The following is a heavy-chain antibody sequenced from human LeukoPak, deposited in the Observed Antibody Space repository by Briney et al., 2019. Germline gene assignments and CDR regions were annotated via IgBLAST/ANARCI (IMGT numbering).Heavy chain of an antibody. V-gene: IGHV4-59*01. J-gene: IGHJ6*02. Sequence: SETLSLTCTVSGGPISSYYWSWIRQPPGKGLEWIGYIYYSGSTNYNPSLKSRVTISVDTSKNQFSLKLSSVTAADTAVYYCARLRITMVRAYGMDVWGQGTTVTVSS. CDR1: GGPISSYY. D-gene: IGHD3-10*01. CDR2: IYYSGST. CDR3: ARLRITMVRAYGMDV.